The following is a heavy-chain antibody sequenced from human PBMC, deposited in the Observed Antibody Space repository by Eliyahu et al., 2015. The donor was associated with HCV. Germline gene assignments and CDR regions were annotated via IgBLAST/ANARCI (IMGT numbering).Heavy chain of an antibody. D-gene: IGHD2-2*01. J-gene: IGHJ4*02. CDR3: ARLRSTSCYAFDF. CDR2: IDPGDSDT. Sequence: EVQLVQSGAEVRKPGESLRISCKGSGYTFTNYWIGWVRQMPGKGLEWMGIIDPGDSDTRYSPSFQGQVTISADKSINTAYLQWASLKASDTAIFYCARLRSTSCYAFDFWGQGTLVTVSS. CDR1: GYTFTNYW. V-gene: IGHV5-51*01.